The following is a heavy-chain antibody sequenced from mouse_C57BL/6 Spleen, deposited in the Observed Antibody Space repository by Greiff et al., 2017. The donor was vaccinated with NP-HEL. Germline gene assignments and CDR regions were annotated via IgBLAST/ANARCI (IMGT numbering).Heavy chain of an antibody. CDR3: AREITTVVAFDY. Sequence: VQLQQSGAELARPGASVKLSCKASGYTFTSYGISWVKQRTGQGLEWIGEIYPRSGNTYYNEKFKGKATLTADNSSSTAYMEIRSLTSEDSAVYFCAREITTVVAFDYWGQGTTLTVAS. J-gene: IGHJ2*01. V-gene: IGHV1-81*01. CDR1: GYTFTSYG. D-gene: IGHD1-1*01. CDR2: IYPRSGNT.